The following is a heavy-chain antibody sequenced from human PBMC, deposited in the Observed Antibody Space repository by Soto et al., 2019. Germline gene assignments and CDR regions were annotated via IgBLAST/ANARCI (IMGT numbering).Heavy chain of an antibody. D-gene: IGHD3-16*02. CDR2: ISASNTTV. CDR3: ARIYRRDGNKYADY. Sequence: EVQLVESGGGLVQPGESLRLSCAASGFTVSNFNMHWVRQAPGKGLEWISYISASNTTVYYGDSVKGRFTISRDNAKNSLYLQMNSLRDEDPAVYYCARIYRRDGNKYADYWGQGTMVTVSS. V-gene: IGHV3-48*02. J-gene: IGHJ4*02. CDR1: GFTVSNFN.